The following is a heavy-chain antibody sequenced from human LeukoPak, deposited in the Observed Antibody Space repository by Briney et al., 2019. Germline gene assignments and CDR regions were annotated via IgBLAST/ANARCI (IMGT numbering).Heavy chain of an antibody. D-gene: IGHD3-22*01. V-gene: IGHV4-59*01. J-gene: IGHJ4*02. Sequence: SETLSLTCTVSGGSISSYYWSWIRQPPGKGLEWIGYIYYSGSTNYNPSLKSRVTISVDTSKNQFSLKLSSVTAADTAVYCCASTMIVVVPPQYYFDYWGQGTLVTVSS. CDR1: GGSISSYY. CDR2: IYYSGST. CDR3: ASTMIVVVPPQYYFDY.